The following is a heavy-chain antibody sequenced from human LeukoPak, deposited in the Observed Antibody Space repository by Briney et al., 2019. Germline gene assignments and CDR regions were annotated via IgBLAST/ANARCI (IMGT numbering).Heavy chain of an antibody. V-gene: IGHV4-39*01. CDR2: IYYSGST. Sequence: SETLSLTCTVSGGSISSSSYYWGWIRQPPGKGLEWIGSIYYSGSTYYHPSLKSRVTISVDTSKNQFSLKLSSVTAADTAVYYCARHVSDDYVWGSYRTFDYWGQGTLVTVSS. D-gene: IGHD3-16*02. J-gene: IGHJ4*02. CDR3: ARHVSDDYVWGSYRTFDY. CDR1: GGSISSSSYY.